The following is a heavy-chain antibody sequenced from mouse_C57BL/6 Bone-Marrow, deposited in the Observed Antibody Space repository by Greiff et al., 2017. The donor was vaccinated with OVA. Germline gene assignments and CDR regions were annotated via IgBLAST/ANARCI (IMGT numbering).Heavy chain of an antibody. CDR3: AKNRATVVAHYFDY. V-gene: IGHV2-5*01. CDR2: IWRGGST. Sequence: VQLQQSGPGLVQPSQSLSITCTVSGFSLTSYGVHWVRQSPGKGLEWLGVIWRGGSTDYNAAFMSRLSITKDNSKSQVFFKMNSLQADDTAIYYCAKNRATVVAHYFDYWGQGTTLTVSS. CDR1: GFSLTSYG. J-gene: IGHJ2*01. D-gene: IGHD1-1*01.